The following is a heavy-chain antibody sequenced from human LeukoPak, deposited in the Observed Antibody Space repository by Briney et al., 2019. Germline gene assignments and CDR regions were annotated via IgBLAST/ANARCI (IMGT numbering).Heavy chain of an antibody. D-gene: IGHD6-13*01. J-gene: IGHJ5*02. V-gene: IGHV3-7*01. Sequence: GGSLRLSCAASGFTFSSYAMSWVRQAPGKGLEWVANINQGGSDKYYVDSVKGRFTISRDNAKNSLYLQMNSLRAEDTAVYYCASGAAAAMAWFDPWGQGTLVTVSS. CDR2: INQGGSDK. CDR1: GFTFSSYA. CDR3: ASGAAAAMAWFDP.